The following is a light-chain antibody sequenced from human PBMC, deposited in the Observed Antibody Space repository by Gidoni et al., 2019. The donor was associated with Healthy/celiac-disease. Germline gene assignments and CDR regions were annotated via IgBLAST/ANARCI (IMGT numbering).Light chain of an antibody. CDR3: QQYNNWPPWT. J-gene: IGKJ1*01. Sequence: EIVMTQSPATLSVSLGERATLSCRASQSVSSNLAWYQQKPGQAPRLLIYGASTRATGIPARFSGSGSGTEFTLTISSLQSEDFAVYYCQQYNNWPPWTFXQXTKVEIK. CDR1: QSVSSN. V-gene: IGKV3-15*01. CDR2: GAS.